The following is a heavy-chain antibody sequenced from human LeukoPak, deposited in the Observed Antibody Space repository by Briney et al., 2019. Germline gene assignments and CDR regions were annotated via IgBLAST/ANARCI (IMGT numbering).Heavy chain of an antibody. J-gene: IGHJ4*02. CDR1: GGSISSSSYY. D-gene: IGHD2-15*01. Sequence: SETLSLTCTVSGGSISSSSYYWGWIRQPPGKGLEWIGSIYYSGSTYYNPSLKSRVTISVDTSKNQFSLKLSSVTAADTAVYYCARVAVVAARAFDYWGQGTLVTVSS. V-gene: IGHV4-39*07. CDR3: ARVAVVAARAFDY. CDR2: IYYSGST.